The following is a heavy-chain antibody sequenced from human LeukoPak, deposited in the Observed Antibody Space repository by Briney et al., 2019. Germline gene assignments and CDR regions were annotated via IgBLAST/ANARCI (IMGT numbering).Heavy chain of an antibody. J-gene: IGHJ3*02. CDR1: GFTFSSYW. V-gene: IGHV3-7*01. D-gene: IGHD2-21*02. CDR2: IKQDGSEK. Sequence: QPGGSLRLSCAASGFTFSSYWMSWVRQAPGKGLEWVANIKQDGSEKYYVDSVKGRFTISRDNAKNSLYLQMNSLRAEDTAVYYCASYCGGDCSPSDAFDIWGQGTIVTVSS. CDR3: ASYCGGDCSPSDAFDI.